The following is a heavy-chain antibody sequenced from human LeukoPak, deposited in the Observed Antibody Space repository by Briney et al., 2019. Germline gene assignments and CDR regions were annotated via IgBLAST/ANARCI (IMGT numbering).Heavy chain of an antibody. D-gene: IGHD2-2*01. CDR3: AKAKGYQLLRGSDY. CDR2: ISGSGGST. V-gene: IGHV3-23*01. Sequence: PGGSLRLSCAASGFTFSSYAMSWVRQAPGKGLEWVSAISGSGGSTYYADSVKGRFTISRDNSKNTLYLQMNSLRAEDTAVYYCAKAKGYQLLRGSDYWGQGTLVTVSS. CDR1: GFTFSSYA. J-gene: IGHJ4*02.